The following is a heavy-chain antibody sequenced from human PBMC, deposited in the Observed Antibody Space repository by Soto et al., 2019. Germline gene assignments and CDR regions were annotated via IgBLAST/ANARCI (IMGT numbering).Heavy chain of an antibody. J-gene: IGHJ4*02. CDR3: ARDPDSSGYYYFDY. D-gene: IGHD3-22*01. CDR2: ISSYGGST. CDR1: GFTFSSYA. Sequence: GGSLRLSCAASGFTFSSYAMHWVRQAPGRGLEYVSAISSYGGSTYYANSVKGRFTISRDNSKNTLYLQMGSLRAEDMAVYYCARDPDSSGYYYFDYWGQGTLVTVSS. V-gene: IGHV3-64*01.